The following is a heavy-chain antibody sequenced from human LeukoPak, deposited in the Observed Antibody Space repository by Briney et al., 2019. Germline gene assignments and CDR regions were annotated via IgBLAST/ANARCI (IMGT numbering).Heavy chain of an antibody. CDR3: AKGDTAMVYYYMDV. J-gene: IGHJ6*03. D-gene: IGHD5-18*01. V-gene: IGHV3-9*01. CDR1: GFTFDDYA. CDR2: ISWNSGSI. Sequence: GRSLRLSCAASGFTFDDYAMHWVRQAPGKGLEWVSGISWNSGSIGYEGSVKGRFTISRDNAKNSLYLQMNSLRTEDTALYYCAKGDTAMVYYYMDVWGKGTTVTVSS.